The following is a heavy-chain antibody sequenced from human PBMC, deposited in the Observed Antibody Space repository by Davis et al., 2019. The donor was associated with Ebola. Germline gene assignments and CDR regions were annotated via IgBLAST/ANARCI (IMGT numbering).Heavy chain of an antibody. CDR2: IYPGDSDT. Sequence: KVSCKGSGYSFTSYWIGWVRQMPGKGLEWMGIIYPGDSDTRYSPSFQGQVTISADKSISTAYLQWSSLKASDTAMYYCARYLGYCSGGSCYPAEYFQHWGQGTLVTVSS. CDR1: GYSFTSYW. D-gene: IGHD2-15*01. CDR3: ARYLGYCSGGSCYPAEYFQH. J-gene: IGHJ1*01. V-gene: IGHV5-51*01.